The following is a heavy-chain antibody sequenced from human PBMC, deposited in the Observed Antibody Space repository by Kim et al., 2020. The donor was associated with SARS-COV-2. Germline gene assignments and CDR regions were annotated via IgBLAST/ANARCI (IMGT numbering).Heavy chain of an antibody. CDR1: GGSISSSSPY. D-gene: IGHD2-8*01. J-gene: IGHJ3*01. CDR3: TKPRAWANTFDV. V-gene: IGHV4-39*01. CDR2: IYTDGST. Sequence: SETLSLTCTFSGGSISSSSPYWVWIRQPPGKGLEFIGYIYTDGSTFFNPSLRSRLTMSQDTSKNQFSLRLSSVTAADTAVYYCTKPRAWANTFDVWGRGT.